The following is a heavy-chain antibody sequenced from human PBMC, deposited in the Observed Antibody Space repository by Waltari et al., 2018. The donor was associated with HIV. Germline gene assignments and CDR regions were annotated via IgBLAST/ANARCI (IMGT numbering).Heavy chain of an antibody. J-gene: IGHJ4*02. CDR3: ARDLVAPGNFFDY. V-gene: IGHV3-48*02. D-gene: IGHD5-12*01. CDR1: GFTLRSSH. Sequence: EVQLVESGGGLVQLGGSVRPSCAASGFTLRSSHMNWVGQAPGRGLEWLSSISNSGSAIYYADSVKGRFTISRDNAKNSLYLQMNSLRDEDTAVYYCARDLVAPGNFFDYWGQGTLVTVSS. CDR2: ISNSGSAI.